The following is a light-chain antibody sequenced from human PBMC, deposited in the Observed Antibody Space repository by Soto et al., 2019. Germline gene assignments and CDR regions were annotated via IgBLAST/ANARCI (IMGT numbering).Light chain of an antibody. CDR1: QSISSY. V-gene: IGKV1-39*01. J-gene: IGKJ2*01. CDR3: QQSYRSPST. Sequence: DIQMTQSPSSLSASVGDRVTITCRASQSISSYLNWYQQKPGKAPKFLIYVASTLQSGVPSRFSGSGSGTDFTLTISSLQPEDFATDYCQQSYRSPSTFGQGTKVEIK. CDR2: VAS.